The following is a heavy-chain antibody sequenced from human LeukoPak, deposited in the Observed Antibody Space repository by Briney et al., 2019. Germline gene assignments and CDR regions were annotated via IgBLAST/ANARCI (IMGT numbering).Heavy chain of an antibody. D-gene: IGHD3-3*01. Sequence: SETLSLTRTVSRGANSSSSYYWGWTRQPPGKGLEWIGSIYYSGSTYYNPSLKSRVTISVDTSKNQFSLKLSSVTAADTAVYYRARLGRTYYDFWSGPWGQGTLVTVSS. V-gene: IGHV4-39*01. J-gene: IGHJ5*02. CDR3: ARLGRTYYDFWSGP. CDR1: RGANSSSSYY. CDR2: IYYSGST.